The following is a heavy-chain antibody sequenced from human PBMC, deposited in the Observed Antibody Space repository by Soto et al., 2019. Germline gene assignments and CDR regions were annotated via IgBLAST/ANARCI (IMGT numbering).Heavy chain of an antibody. V-gene: IGHV1-69*13. D-gene: IGHD3-10*01. CDR3: ASPRYVSGKIEGYYFAY. Sequence: SVKVSCKASGGTLSSYAISWVRQAPGQGLEWMGGIIPIFGTANYAQKFQGRVTITADESTSTAYMELSSLRSEDTAVYYCASPRYVSGKIEGYYFAYWGQGTLVTSPQ. J-gene: IGHJ4*02. CDR2: IIPIFGTA. CDR1: GGTLSSYA.